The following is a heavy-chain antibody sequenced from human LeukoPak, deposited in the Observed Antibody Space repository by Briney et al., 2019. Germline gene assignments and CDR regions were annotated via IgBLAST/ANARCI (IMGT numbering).Heavy chain of an antibody. CDR2: IIPIFGTA. Sequence: SVKVSCKASGGTFSSYAISWVRQAPGQGLEWMGGIIPIFGTANYAQKLQGRVTMTTDTSTSTAYMELRSLRSDDTAVYYCARAYYDSGAFDIWGQGTMVTVSS. D-gene: IGHD3-22*01. CDR1: GGTFSSYA. V-gene: IGHV1-69*05. CDR3: ARAYYDSGAFDI. J-gene: IGHJ3*02.